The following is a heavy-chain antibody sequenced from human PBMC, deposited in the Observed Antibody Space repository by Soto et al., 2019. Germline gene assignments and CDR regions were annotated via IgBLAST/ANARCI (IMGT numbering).Heavy chain of an antibody. D-gene: IGHD4-17*01. CDR2: IYWDDDK. J-gene: IGHJ4*02. CDR1: GFSLSTSGVG. Sequence: QITLKESGPTLVKPTQTLTLTCTFSGFSLSTSGVGVGWIRQPPGKALEWLALIYWDDDKRYSPSLKSRLTITKETSKNQAVLTMTNMDPVDTATYYCAHLTTVTMYFDYWGQGTLVTVSS. CDR3: AHLTTVTMYFDY. V-gene: IGHV2-5*02.